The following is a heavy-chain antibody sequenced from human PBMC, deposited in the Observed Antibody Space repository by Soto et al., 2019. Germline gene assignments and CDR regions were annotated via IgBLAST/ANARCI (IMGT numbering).Heavy chain of an antibody. J-gene: IGHJ4*02. CDR2: FDPTNSYT. V-gene: IGHV5-10-1*01. Sequence: EVQLVQSGAEAKKPGESLRISCKGSGYSFTSYWITWVRQMPGKGLEWMGYFDPTNSYTKYSPSFQGHVTISVDKSISTAYLQWRSLKASDTAMYYCARHDYGDYVSGFDYWGQGTLVTVAS. D-gene: IGHD4-17*01. CDR3: ARHDYGDYVSGFDY. CDR1: GYSFTSYW.